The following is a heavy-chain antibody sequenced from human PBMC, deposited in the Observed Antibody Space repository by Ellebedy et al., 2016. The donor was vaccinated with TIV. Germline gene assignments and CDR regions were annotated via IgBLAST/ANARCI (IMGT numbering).Heavy chain of an antibody. V-gene: IGHV3-23*01. Sequence: GGSLRLXXAASGFTFSSYAMSWVRQAPGKGLEWVSAISGSGGSTYYADSVKGRFTISRDNSKNTLYLQMNSLRAEDTAVYYCASRYSGYGGGFGYWGQGTLVTVSS. CDR2: ISGSGGST. J-gene: IGHJ4*02. CDR3: ASRYSGYGGGFGY. D-gene: IGHD5-12*01. CDR1: GFTFSSYA.